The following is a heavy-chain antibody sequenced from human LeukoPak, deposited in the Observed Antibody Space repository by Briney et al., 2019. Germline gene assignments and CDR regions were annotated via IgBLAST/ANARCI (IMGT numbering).Heavy chain of an antibody. CDR1: GYSISSGYY. J-gene: IGHJ4*02. D-gene: IGHD1-26*01. CDR2: IYHSGST. V-gene: IGHV4-38-2*02. CDR3: ARHLRGGSYSFDY. Sequence: SETLSLTCTVSGYSISSGYYWGWIRQPPGKGLEWIGSIYHSGSTYYNPSLKSRVTISVDTSKNQFSLKLSSVTAADTAVYYCARHLRGGSYSFDYWGRGTLVTVSS.